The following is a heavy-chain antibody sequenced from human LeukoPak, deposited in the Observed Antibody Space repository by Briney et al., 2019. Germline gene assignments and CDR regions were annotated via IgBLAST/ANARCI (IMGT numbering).Heavy chain of an antibody. D-gene: IGHD3-10*01. Sequence: PGGSLRLSCAASGFTFSGYSMNWVRQAPGKGLEWVSSISSSSSYIYYADSVKGRFTISRDNAKNSLYLQMNSLRAEDTAVYYCARVYYGSGSFDYWGQGTLVTVSS. V-gene: IGHV3-21*01. CDR1: GFTFSGYS. CDR2: ISSSSSYI. CDR3: ARVYYGSGSFDY. J-gene: IGHJ4*02.